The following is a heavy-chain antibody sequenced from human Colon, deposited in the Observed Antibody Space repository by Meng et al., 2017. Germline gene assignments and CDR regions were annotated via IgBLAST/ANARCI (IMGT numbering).Heavy chain of an antibody. CDR3: ARAGLHSYYFDF. Sequence: QGQAPGSGPGLVNPSQTLPLICSVSGGSNISGGYYWSWIRQHPQKGLEWIGYISNSGSAYYNPSLKSRVSISVDTSKNQFSLKMDTVTAADTALYYCARAGLHSYYFDFWGQGTLVTVSS. CDR1: GGSNISGGYY. J-gene: IGHJ4*02. CDR2: ISNSGSA. V-gene: IGHV4-31*02. D-gene: IGHD2-21*01.